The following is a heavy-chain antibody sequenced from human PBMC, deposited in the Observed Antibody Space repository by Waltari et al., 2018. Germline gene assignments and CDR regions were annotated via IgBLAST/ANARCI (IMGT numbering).Heavy chain of an antibody. Sequence: EVQLVESGGGVVQPGGSLRLSCAASGSTSDGSPMHWVRQAPGKGLEWVSLISSDGDDTYYADSVKGRFTISRDNSKNSLSLEMSSLRTEDTAFYCAKDLRSGYYPYYLDVWGKGTTVTISS. J-gene: IGHJ6*03. CDR1: GSTSDGSP. CDR3: AKDLRSGYYPYYLDV. CDR2: ISSDGDDT. V-gene: IGHV3-43*01. D-gene: IGHD3-3*01.